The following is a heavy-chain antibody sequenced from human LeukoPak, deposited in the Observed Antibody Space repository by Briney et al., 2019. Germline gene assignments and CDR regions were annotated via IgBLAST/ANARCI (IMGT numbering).Heavy chain of an antibody. CDR3: ARDTLEYSNSPDALDI. Sequence: PWGSLRLSCAASGFSFSAYEMSWVRQAPGKGLEWVSYIDSSGSTVYYADSVKGRFTISRDNAKNSLYMQMESLRDEDTAIYYCARDTLEYSNSPDALDIWGQGTMVTVSS. V-gene: IGHV3-48*03. D-gene: IGHD4-23*01. CDR2: IDSSGSTV. CDR1: GFSFSAYE. J-gene: IGHJ3*02.